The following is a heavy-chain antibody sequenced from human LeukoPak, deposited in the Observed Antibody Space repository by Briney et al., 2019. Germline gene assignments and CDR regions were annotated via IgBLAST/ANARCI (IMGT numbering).Heavy chain of an antibody. Sequence: SETLSLTCTVSGGSISSSSYYWGWIRQPPGKGLEWIGSIYYSGSTYYSPSLKSRVTISVDTSKNQFSLKLSSVTAADTAVYYCARDLYCSGGSCYLASPGGYYYFDYWGQGTLVTVSS. CDR1: GGSISSSSYY. V-gene: IGHV4-39*07. CDR2: IYYSGST. CDR3: ARDLYCSGGSCYLASPGGYYYFDY. D-gene: IGHD2-15*01. J-gene: IGHJ4*02.